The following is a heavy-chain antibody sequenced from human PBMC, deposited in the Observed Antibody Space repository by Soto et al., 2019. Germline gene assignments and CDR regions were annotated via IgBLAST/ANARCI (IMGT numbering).Heavy chain of an antibody. CDR1: GFSFNNFA. D-gene: IGHD3-22*01. CDR3: ARDHRGDYYETSGYDPGS. CDR2: ISYDGSNK. Sequence: QVQLVESGGGVVQPGRSLRLSCAASGFSFNNFAMHWVRQAPDKGLEWVAIISYDGSNKYYADSVKGRFTISRDNSENTLSLLMNSLRAEDTAVYYCARDHRGDYYETSGYDPGSWGQGAQVTVSS. J-gene: IGHJ5*02. V-gene: IGHV3-30-3*01.